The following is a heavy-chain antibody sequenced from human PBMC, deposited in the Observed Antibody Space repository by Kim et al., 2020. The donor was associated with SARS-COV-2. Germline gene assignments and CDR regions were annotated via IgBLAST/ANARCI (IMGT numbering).Heavy chain of an antibody. V-gene: IGHV3-7*01. D-gene: IGHD6-6*01. CDR1: GFTFSSYW. J-gene: IGHJ4*02. Sequence: GGSLRLSCAASGFTFSSYWMSWVRQAPGKGLEWVANIKQDGSEKYYVDSVKGRFTISRDNAKNSLYLQMNSLRAEDTAVYYCARPEGYSSSYEIDYWGQGTLVTVSS. CDR3: ARPEGYSSSYEIDY. CDR2: IKQDGSEK.